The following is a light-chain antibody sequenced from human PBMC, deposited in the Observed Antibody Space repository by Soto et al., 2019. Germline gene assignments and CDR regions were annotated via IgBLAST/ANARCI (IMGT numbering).Light chain of an antibody. CDR1: QSVSTS. CDR2: DAS. J-gene: IGKJ1*01. CDR3: QVRDVWPS. Sequence: IVLTQSPVTLAVSPGVSAVLSCRASQSVSTSLAWYQHKPGQAPRLFIYDASKRAPGIPARFTGSGSGAHFTLTISSLEPEDIAVYYCQVRDVWPSFGQGTKVEIK. V-gene: IGKV3-11*01.